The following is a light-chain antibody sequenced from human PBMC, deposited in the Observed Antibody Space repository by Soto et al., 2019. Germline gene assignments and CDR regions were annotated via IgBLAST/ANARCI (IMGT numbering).Light chain of an antibody. Sequence: EIVLTQSPATLSLSPGERATLSCRASQSVSNYLAWYQQKPGQAPRLLIHDASTRATSIPAKFSGSGSGTDFTLTITTLEPEDFAVYYCQQHINRLSFGGGTKVEIK. V-gene: IGKV3-11*01. CDR2: DAS. CDR1: QSVSNY. J-gene: IGKJ4*01. CDR3: QQHINRLS.